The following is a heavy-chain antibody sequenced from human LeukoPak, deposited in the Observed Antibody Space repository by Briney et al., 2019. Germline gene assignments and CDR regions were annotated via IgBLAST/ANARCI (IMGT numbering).Heavy chain of an antibody. CDR1: GFTVSSNY. D-gene: IGHD3-22*01. V-gene: IGHV3-66*04. CDR2: MYSGGST. Sequence: GGSLRLSCAASGFTVSSNYMNWVRQAPGKGLEWVSVMYSGGSTFYGDSVKGRFTISGDNSMNTLYLQMNSLRVDDTAVYYCARLSGSDYDSSGYSDYWGQGTLVTVSS. CDR3: ARLSGSDYDSSGYSDY. J-gene: IGHJ4*02.